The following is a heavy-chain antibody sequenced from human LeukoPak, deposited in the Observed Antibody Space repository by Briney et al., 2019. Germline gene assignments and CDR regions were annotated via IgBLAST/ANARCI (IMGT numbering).Heavy chain of an antibody. D-gene: IGHD2-15*01. CDR2: MNPISGNT. CDR3: ARDQGYLGAFDI. J-gene: IGHJ3*02. V-gene: IGHV1-2*02. CDR1: GYTFTGYY. Sequence: VASVKVSCMASGYTFTGYYMHWVRQAPGQGLEWMGWMNPISGNTGHAQKFQGRVTMTRDMSTSTVYMELSSLRSEDTAVYYCARDQGYLGAFDIWGQGTMVTVSS.